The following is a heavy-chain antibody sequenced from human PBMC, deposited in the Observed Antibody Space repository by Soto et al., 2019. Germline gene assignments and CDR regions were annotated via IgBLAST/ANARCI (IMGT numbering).Heavy chain of an antibody. CDR1: GGSISSGYYS. CDR2: IYYGGST. Sequence: SETLSLTCAVSGGSISSGYYSWNWIRQPPGKGLEWIGYIYYGGSTYYNPSIQSRVTMSVDRSRNQFSLKLNSVTAADTAVYYCARVRREYDNSGPVDYWGQGTLVTVSS. V-gene: IGHV4-30-2*01. J-gene: IGHJ4*02. CDR3: ARVRREYDNSGPVDY. D-gene: IGHD3-22*01.